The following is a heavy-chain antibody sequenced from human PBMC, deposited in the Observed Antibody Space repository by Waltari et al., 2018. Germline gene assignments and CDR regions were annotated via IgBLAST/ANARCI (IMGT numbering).Heavy chain of an antibody. CDR1: GYTLENFA. CDR3: ARVSPAGLDY. V-gene: IGHV1-3*01. CDR2: INVGNGDT. Sequence: QVQLVQSGAEVRKPGASVRVSCKASGYTLENFAIHWVRQAPGRRLEWMGWINVGNGDTEYSQKFQGRVTITRDTSATTVHIELSRLYSKDTAIYYCARVSPAGLDYWGQGTLVTVSS. J-gene: IGHJ4*02. D-gene: IGHD2-2*01.